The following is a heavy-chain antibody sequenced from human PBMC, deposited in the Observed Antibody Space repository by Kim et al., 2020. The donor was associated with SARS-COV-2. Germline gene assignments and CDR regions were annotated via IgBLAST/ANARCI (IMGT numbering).Heavy chain of an antibody. D-gene: IGHD4-17*01. V-gene: IGHV4-59*09. CDR3: ARGVTTVTSEFDY. J-gene: IGHJ4*02. Sequence: YTPSLKSRGTRSVDTAKNQFSLKLRSVTAADTAVYYCARGVTTVTSEFDYWGQGTLVTVSS.